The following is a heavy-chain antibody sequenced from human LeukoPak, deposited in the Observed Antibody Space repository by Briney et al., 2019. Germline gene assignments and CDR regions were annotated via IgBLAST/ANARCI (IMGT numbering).Heavy chain of an antibody. CDR3: ARGGALGYCSSTSCYNSLADAFDI. V-gene: IGHV1-2*02. CDR1: GYTFTGYY. CDR2: INPNSGGT. D-gene: IGHD2-2*02. J-gene: IGHJ3*02. Sequence: GASVKASCKASGYTFTGYYMHWVRQAPGQGLEWMGWINPNSGGTNYAQKFQGRVTMTRDMSISTAYMELSRLRSDDTAVYYCARGGALGYCSSTSCYNSLADAFDIWGQGTMVTVPS.